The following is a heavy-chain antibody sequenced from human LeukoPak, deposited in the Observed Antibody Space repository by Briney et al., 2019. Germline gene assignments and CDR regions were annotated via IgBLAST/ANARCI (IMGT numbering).Heavy chain of an antibody. D-gene: IGHD3-10*01. Sequence: GESLKISCKGSGYSFTSYWIGWVRQMPGKGLEWMGIIYPGDSDTRYSPSFQGQVTISADKSISTAYLQWSSLKASGTAMYYCARQRRDYYGSGSYYTWWFDPWGQGTLVTVSS. J-gene: IGHJ5*02. V-gene: IGHV5-51*01. CDR2: IYPGDSDT. CDR3: ARQRRDYYGSGSYYTWWFDP. CDR1: GYSFTSYW.